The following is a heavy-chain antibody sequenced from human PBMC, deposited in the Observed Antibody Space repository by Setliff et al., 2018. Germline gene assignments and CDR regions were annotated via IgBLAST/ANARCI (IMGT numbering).Heavy chain of an antibody. CDR3: ARGRNIAARLLDS. D-gene: IGHD6-6*01. V-gene: IGHV4-34*01. CDR1: GGTFSDYH. J-gene: IGHJ4*02. Sequence: SETLSLTCAAYGGTFSDYHWTWIRQSPEKGLEWIGEINHRGSTNYNPSLKSRVTISIDTSKDQFSLKLISMSAADTAVYFCARGRNIAARLLDSWGQGALVTVSS. CDR2: INHRGST.